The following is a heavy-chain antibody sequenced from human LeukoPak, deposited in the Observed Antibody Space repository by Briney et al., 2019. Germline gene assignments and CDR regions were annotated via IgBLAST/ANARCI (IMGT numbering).Heavy chain of an antibody. CDR1: GGSISSSSYY. CDR2: IYYSGST. V-gene: IGHV4-39*01. J-gene: IGHJ4*02. CDR3: ARQKGYYFDY. Sequence: PSETLSLTCTVSGGSISSSSYYWGWIRQPPGKGLEWIGSIYYSGSTYYNPSLKSRVTISVDTSKNQFSPKLSSVTAADTAVYYCARQKGYYFDYWGQGTLVTVSS.